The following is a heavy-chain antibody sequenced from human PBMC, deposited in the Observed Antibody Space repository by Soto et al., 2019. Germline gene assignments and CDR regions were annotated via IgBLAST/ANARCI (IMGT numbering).Heavy chain of an antibody. J-gene: IGHJ4*02. Sequence: QVQLVQSGAEVKKPGASVKVSCKASGYTFSNYDISWVRQAPGQGLEWMGWISAYNGNTNYAQKLQGRVTMTTDTSTSTAYLELRSLRSDDTAVYYCAREDYDILTGYNLPLDYWGQGTLVTVSS. CDR2: ISAYNGNT. V-gene: IGHV1-18*01. CDR3: AREDYDILTGYNLPLDY. CDR1: GYTFSNYD. D-gene: IGHD3-9*01.